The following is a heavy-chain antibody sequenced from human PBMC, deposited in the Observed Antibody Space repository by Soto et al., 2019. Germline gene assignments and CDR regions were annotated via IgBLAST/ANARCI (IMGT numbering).Heavy chain of an antibody. J-gene: IGHJ4*02. Sequence: GGSLRLSCAASGFTFSSYGMHWVRQAPGKGLEWGAVISYDGSNKYYADSVKGRFTISRDNSKNTLYLQMNSLRAEDTAVYYCAKDWAGQQHYFDYWGQGTLVTVSS. CDR2: ISYDGSNK. CDR1: GFTFSSYG. V-gene: IGHV3-30*18. CDR3: AKDWAGQQHYFDY. D-gene: IGHD6-13*01.